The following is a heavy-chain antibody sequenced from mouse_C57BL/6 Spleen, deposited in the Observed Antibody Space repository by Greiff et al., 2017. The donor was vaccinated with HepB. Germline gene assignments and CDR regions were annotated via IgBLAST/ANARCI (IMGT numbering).Heavy chain of an antibody. J-gene: IGHJ4*01. CDR2: IYPGDGDT. CDR3: ARSAYGSDYAMDY. D-gene: IGHD1-1*01. V-gene: IGHV1-80*01. Sequence: QVQLQQSGAELVKPGASVKISCKASGYAFSSYWMNWVKQRPGKGLEWIGQIYPGDGDTNYNGKFKGKATLTADKSSSTAYMQLSSLTSEDSAVYFCARSAYGSDYAMDYWGQGTSVTVSS. CDR1: GYAFSSYW.